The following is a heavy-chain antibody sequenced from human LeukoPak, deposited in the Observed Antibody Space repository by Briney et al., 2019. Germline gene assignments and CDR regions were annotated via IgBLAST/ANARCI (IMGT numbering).Heavy chain of an antibody. D-gene: IGHD3-10*01. Sequence: TGGSLRLSCAAPRFTVSTNYMSWVRQAPGKGLEWVSVIYSGDTTFYADSVRGKFTISTDNSKNTLYLQMNSLRAEDTAVYYCASILRSSSGYYFDYWGQGTLVTVSS. V-gene: IGHV3-66*01. CDR1: RFTVSTNY. CDR3: ASILRSSSGYYFDY. J-gene: IGHJ4*02. CDR2: IYSGDTT.